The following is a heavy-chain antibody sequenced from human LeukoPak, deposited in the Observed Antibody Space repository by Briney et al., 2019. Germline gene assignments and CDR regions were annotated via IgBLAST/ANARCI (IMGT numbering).Heavy chain of an antibody. J-gene: IGHJ4*02. CDR1: GFTFNTHS. CDR2: IDSSSGYM. Sequence: GGSLRLSCAASGFTFNTHSMNWARQAPGKGLGWVSSIDSSSGYMFYADSVKGRFIISRDNAKNSLYLQMNSLRAEDTAVYYCLRGDRRDYWGQGTLVTVSS. V-gene: IGHV3-21*06. CDR3: LRGDRRDY.